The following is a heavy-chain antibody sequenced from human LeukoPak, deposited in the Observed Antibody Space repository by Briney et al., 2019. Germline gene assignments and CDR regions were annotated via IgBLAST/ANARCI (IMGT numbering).Heavy chain of an antibody. CDR3: ASPITYYYDSSGYYF. CDR2: IIPIFGTA. D-gene: IGHD3-22*01. V-gene: IGHV1-69*05. CDR1: GGTFSSYA. Sequence: SVKVSCKASGGTFSSYAISRVRQAPGQGLEWMGRIIPIFGTANYAQKFQGRVTITTDESTSTAYMELSSLRSEDTAVYYCASPITYYYDSSGYYFWGQGTLVTVSS. J-gene: IGHJ4*02.